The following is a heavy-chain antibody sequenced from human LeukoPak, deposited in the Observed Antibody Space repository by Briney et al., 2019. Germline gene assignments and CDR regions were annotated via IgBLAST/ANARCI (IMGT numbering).Heavy chain of an antibody. CDR2: IYYSGST. CDR1: GGSISSTNYY. D-gene: IGHD6-19*01. J-gene: IGHJ4*02. V-gene: IGHV4-39*01. CDR3: ARHLYGSGLHRIDY. Sequence: SETLSLTCSVSGGSISSTNYYWGWIRQPPGKGLEWIGRIYYSGSTYYNPSLKSRVTISVDTSKDQFSLKLSSVTAADTAVYHCARHLYGSGLHRIDYWGQGTLVTVSS.